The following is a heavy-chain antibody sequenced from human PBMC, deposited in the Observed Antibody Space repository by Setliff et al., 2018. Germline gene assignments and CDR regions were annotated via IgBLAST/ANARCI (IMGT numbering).Heavy chain of an antibody. Sequence: HPGGSLRLSCTASGFTCRKHALAWVRQAPGKGLQWVSSVSGSGMTRDYTDSVKGRFTVSRDSSQNKIHLQMDSLRAEDTGKYFCARADSDSYYPYYFDFWGQGVLVTVSS. D-gene: IGHD3-22*01. CDR1: GFTCRKHA. CDR3: ARADSDSYYPYYFDF. CDR2: VSGSGMTR. J-gene: IGHJ4*02. V-gene: IGHV3-23*01.